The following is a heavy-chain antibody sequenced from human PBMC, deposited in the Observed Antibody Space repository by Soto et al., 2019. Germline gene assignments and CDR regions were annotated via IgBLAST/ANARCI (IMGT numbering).Heavy chain of an antibody. Sequence: QVQLVESGGGVVQPGRSLRLSCGASGFTFSRHNIHWVLQAPGKGLEWVAAVLYDGSNEYYADSVKGRFTISRDNSKNTMYLQMNGLRAEDTAVYYCAKGEFEYSGSFQDYLDVWGKGTTVTVS. CDR1: GFTFSRHN. CDR2: VLYDGSNE. V-gene: IGHV3-30*18. J-gene: IGHJ6*03. CDR3: AKGEFEYSGSFQDYLDV. D-gene: IGHD3-10*01.